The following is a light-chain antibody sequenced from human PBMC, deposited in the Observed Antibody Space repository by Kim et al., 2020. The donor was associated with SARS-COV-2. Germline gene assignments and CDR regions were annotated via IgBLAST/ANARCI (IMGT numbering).Light chain of an antibody. J-gene: IGLJ3*02. CDR3: QTWGTAIV. Sequence: QLVLTQSPSASASLGASVNLTCTLAGGHSSYAITWHQQQPEKGPRYLMKIDSDGSHSKGDGVPDRFSGSSSGAERYLTISSLQSEDEADYYCQTWGTAIVFGGGAQLTVL. CDR1: GGHSSYA. CDR2: IDSDGSH. V-gene: IGLV4-69*01.